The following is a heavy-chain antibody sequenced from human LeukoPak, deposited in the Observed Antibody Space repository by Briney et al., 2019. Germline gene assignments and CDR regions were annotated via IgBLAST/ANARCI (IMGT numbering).Heavy chain of an antibody. D-gene: IGHD3-16*02. CDR3: ARARVYDYVWGSYRHTFLDY. Sequence: PSETLSLTCAVSGYSISSGYYWGWIRQPPGKGLEWIGSIYHSGSTYYNPSLKSRVTISVDTSKNQFSLKLSSVTAADTAVYYCARARVYDYVWGSYRHTFLDYWGQGTLVTVSS. J-gene: IGHJ4*02. CDR2: IYHSGST. V-gene: IGHV4-38-2*01. CDR1: GYSISSGYY.